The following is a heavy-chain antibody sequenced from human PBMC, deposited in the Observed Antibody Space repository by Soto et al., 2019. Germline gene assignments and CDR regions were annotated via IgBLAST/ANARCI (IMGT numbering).Heavy chain of an antibody. CDR1: GFTFSNAW. J-gene: IGHJ3*02. Sequence: EVQLVESGGGLVKPGGSLRLSCAASGFTFSNAWMNWVRQAPGKGLEWVGRIKSKTDGGTTDYAAPVKGRFTISRDDSKXTLYLQMNRLKTEDTAVYYCTFGTGVGATRIGAFDIWGQGTMVTVSS. CDR2: IKSKTDGGTT. D-gene: IGHD1-26*01. CDR3: TFGTGVGATRIGAFDI. V-gene: IGHV3-15*07.